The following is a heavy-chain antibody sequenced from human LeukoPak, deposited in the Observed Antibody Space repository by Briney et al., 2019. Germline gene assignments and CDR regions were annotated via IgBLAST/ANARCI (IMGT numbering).Heavy chain of an antibody. J-gene: IGHJ4*02. Sequence: SVKVSCKASGGTFSGYAISWVRQAPGQGLEWMGGIIPIFGTANYAQKFQGRVTITTDESTSTAYMELSSLRSEDTAVYYCARAKSTIFGVVISLDNWGQGTLVTVSS. V-gene: IGHV1-69*05. CDR1: GGTFSGYA. CDR3: ARAKSTIFGVVISLDN. CDR2: IIPIFGTA. D-gene: IGHD3-3*01.